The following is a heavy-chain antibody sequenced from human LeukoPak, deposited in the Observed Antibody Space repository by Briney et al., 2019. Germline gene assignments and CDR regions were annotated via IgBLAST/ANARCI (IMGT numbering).Heavy chain of an antibody. V-gene: IGHV3-30*02. CDR1: GFTISSYG. D-gene: IGHD3-10*01. J-gene: IGHJ4*02. CDR3: AKHSGLLLLLWSGDNCAY. Sequence: PGGSLRLSCAASGFTISSYGMHWVRQAPGKGLEWVAFIRYDGSNKYYADSVKGRFTISRDKSNHPLYLQINSLRADDTAVYFCAKHSGLLLLLWSGDNCAYWRQGTLVTVSS. CDR2: IRYDGSNK.